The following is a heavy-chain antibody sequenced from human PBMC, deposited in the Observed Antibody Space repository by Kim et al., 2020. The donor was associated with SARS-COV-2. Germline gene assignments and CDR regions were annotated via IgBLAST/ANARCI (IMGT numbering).Heavy chain of an antibody. D-gene: IGHD1-26*01. Sequence: GGSLRLSCDASGFSVSTNSLAWVRQAPGKGLEWVSTVSSGTRTYYADSVRGRFTISRNTPKNTVHLQLNGLRAEDTAIYYCSGVRTPFATVRMGEFYFD. CDR2: VSSGTRT. CDR1: GFSVSTNS. V-gene: IGHV3-53*01. J-gene: IGHJ4*01. CDR3: SGVRTPFATVRMGEFYFD.